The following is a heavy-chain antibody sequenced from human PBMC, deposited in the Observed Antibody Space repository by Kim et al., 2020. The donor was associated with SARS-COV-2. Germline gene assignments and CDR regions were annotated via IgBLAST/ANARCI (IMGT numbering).Heavy chain of an antibody. CDR2: IKSKTDGGTV. CDR1: GITFNYAW. J-gene: IGHJ4*02. CDR3: TANGPRRTLTLEGDY. Sequence: GGSLRLSCAASGITFNYAWMSWVRQAPGKGLEWVGRIKSKTDGGTVDYATPVKGRFIISRDDSKNTLYLQMNSLKTEDTAIYYCTANGPRRTLTLEGDYWGQGTLVTVSS. D-gene: IGHD3-16*01. V-gene: IGHV3-15*01.